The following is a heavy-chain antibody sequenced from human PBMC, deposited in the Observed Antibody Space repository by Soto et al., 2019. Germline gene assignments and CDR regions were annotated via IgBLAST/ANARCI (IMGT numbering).Heavy chain of an antibody. CDR1: GFTFSSYG. CDR3: AKDSGVYYYDLGYGFDS. D-gene: IGHD3-22*01. J-gene: IGHJ4*02. V-gene: IGHV3-30*18. Sequence: QVPLVESGGGVVQPGRSLRLSCAASGFTFSSYGMHWVRQAPGKGLEWVAPISYDGSNKYYADSVKGRFTISRDNSKNTLYLQMNSLRAEDTAVYYCAKDSGVYYYDLGYGFDSWGQGTLVTVSS. CDR2: ISYDGSNK.